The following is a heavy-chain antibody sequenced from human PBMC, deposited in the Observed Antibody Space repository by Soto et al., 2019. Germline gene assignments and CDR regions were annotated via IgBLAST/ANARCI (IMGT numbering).Heavy chain of an antibody. CDR3: ARAFYDFWTSYLYGMDV. CDR2: IYQSGST. V-gene: IGHV4-30-2*01. Sequence: QLQLQESGSGLVKPSQTLSLTCAVSGVSISSDGYSWSWIRQPPGKGLEWIGIIYQSGSTYYNPSLKSRGTMSVDRSKNQFSLKLTSVTAAYTAVYYCARAFYDFWTSYLYGMDVWGQGTTVTVSS. CDR1: GVSISSDGYS. J-gene: IGHJ6*02. D-gene: IGHD3-3*01.